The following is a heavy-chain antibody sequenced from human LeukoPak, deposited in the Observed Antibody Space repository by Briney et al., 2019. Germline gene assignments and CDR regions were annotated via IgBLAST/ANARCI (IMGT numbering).Heavy chain of an antibody. V-gene: IGHV1-8*01. CDR1: GFTFTSHD. CDR2: MNPNSGNT. D-gene: IGHD3-10*01. J-gene: IGHJ6*02. Sequence: GASVKVSCKASGFTFTSHDINWVRQAPGQGLEWMGWMNPNSGNTRYAQKVQGRITMTRDTSISTAYMELSSLRSEDTAVYYCARGPTLVRGVIMPDSVGGMDVWGQGTTVTVSS. CDR3: ARGPTLVRGVIMPDSVGGMDV.